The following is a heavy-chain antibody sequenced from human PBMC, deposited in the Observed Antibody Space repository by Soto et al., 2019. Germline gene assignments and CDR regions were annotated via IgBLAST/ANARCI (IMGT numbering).Heavy chain of an antibody. CDR2: IYKSTTT. D-gene: IGHD2-15*01. CDR1: GDSISTVDYF. CDR3: ARGRYCLTGRCFPNWFDS. Sequence: SETLSLTCSVSGDSISTVDYFWAWIRQPPGQALEYIGYIYKSTTTYYNPSFESRVAISLDTSKSQFSLTVTSVTAADTAVYFCARGRYCLTGRCFPNWFDSWGQGTLVTVPQ. J-gene: IGHJ5*01. V-gene: IGHV4-30-4*01.